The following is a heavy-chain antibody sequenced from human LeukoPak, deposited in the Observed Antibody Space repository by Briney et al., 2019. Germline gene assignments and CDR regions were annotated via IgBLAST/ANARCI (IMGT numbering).Heavy chain of an antibody. CDR2: ISSSTSHT. D-gene: IGHD2-8*01. V-gene: IGHV3-48*03. CDR3: TRDVSSSTRALDI. J-gene: IGHJ3*02. Sequence: GGSLRLSCAASGFTLSTYEMTWVRQAPGKGLEWVSLISSSTSHTFYADSVKGRFTIFRDTAKNSLYLQMNNLRGEDTAVYYCTRDVSSSTRALDIWGQGTMVAVS. CDR1: GFTLSTYE.